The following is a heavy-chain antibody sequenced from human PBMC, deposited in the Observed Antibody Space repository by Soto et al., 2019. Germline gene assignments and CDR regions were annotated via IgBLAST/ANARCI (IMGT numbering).Heavy chain of an antibody. D-gene: IGHD6-19*01. CDR1: GFTFGSYA. V-gene: IGHV3-23*01. CDR3: AKGSLPQWLERGYYFDY. J-gene: IGHJ4*02. Sequence: EVQLLESGGGLVQPGGSLRRSCAASGFTFGSYAMTWVRQAPGKGLEWVSSISGSGSSTHYADSVKGRFTLSRDKSKNTLYLQMNSLRVEDTAVYFCAKGSLPQWLERGYYFDYWGQGTLVSVSS. CDR2: ISGSGSST.